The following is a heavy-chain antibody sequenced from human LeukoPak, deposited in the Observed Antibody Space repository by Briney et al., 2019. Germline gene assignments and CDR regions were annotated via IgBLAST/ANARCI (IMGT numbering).Heavy chain of an antibody. D-gene: IGHD4-23*01. CDR2: IYYSGST. CDR3: AASCYPDYGGNSEAFDI. Sequence: SETLSLTCTVSGGSISSGGYYWSWIRQHPGRGLEWIGYIYYSGSTYYNPSLKSRVTISVDTSKNQFSLKLSSVTAADTAVYYCAASCYPDYGGNSEAFDIWGQGTMVTVSS. V-gene: IGHV4-31*03. J-gene: IGHJ3*02. CDR1: GGSISSGGYY.